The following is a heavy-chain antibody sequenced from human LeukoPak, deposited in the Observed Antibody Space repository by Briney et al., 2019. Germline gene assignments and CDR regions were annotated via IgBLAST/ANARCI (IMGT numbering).Heavy chain of an antibody. CDR1: GYTLTELP. D-gene: IGHD2-2*01. CDR2: FDPEDGET. Sequence: GASVKVSCKVSGYTLTELPMHWVRQAPGKGLEWMGGFDPEDGETIYAQKFQGRVTMTEDTSTDTAYMELSSLRSEDTAVYYCERVWDQLEAFAIWGQGTMLTVSS. CDR3: ERVWDQLEAFAI. V-gene: IGHV1-24*01. J-gene: IGHJ3*02.